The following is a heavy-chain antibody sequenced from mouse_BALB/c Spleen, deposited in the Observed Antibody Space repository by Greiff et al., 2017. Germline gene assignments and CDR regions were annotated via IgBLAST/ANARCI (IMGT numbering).Heavy chain of an antibody. J-gene: IGHJ3*01. D-gene: IGHD1-1*01. CDR3: ASDYYGSRRFAY. Sequence: VQLQQSGAELVKPGASVKLSCTASGFNIKDTYMHWVKQRPEQGLEWIGRIDPVNGNTQYDPKFQGKATITADTSSNTAYLQLSSLKSEDTAVYYCASDYYGSRRFAYWGQGTLVTVSA. CDR2: IDPVNGNT. CDR1: GFNIKDTY. V-gene: IGHV14-3*02.